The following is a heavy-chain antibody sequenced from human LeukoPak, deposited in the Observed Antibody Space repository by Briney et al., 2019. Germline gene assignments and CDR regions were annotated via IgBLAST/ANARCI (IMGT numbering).Heavy chain of an antibody. CDR2: ISSSSTTI. V-gene: IGHV3-48*02. Sequence: PGGSLRLSCAASGFTFSSYSINWVRQAPGKGLEWVSYISSSSTTIYYADSVKGRFTISRDNAKNSLYLQINSLRDEDTAVYYCARDAQHLVDLYYYYYYMDVWGKGNTVTVSS. CDR3: ARDAQHLVDLYYYYYYMDV. CDR1: GFTFSSYS. J-gene: IGHJ6*03. D-gene: IGHD6-13*01.